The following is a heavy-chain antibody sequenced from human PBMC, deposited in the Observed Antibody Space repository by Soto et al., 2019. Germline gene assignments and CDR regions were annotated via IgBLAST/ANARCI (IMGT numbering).Heavy chain of an antibody. Sequence: QVQLVQSGAEVRKPGSSVKVSCKASGGTFSRHAISWVRQAPGQGLEWMGGIIPIFGTANHAQKFQGRVKIIADETTSTVYLVVSSLRSEDTAMDYCARGWGYDSNDYYFAYWGQGTLVIVSS. V-gene: IGHV1-69*01. D-gene: IGHD3-22*01. J-gene: IGHJ4*03. CDR1: GGTFSRHA. CDR2: IIPIFGTA. CDR3: ARGWGYDSNDYYFAY.